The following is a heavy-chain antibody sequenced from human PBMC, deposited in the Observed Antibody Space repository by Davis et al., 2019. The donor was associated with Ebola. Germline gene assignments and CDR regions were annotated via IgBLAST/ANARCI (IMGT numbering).Heavy chain of an antibody. Sequence: PGGSLRLSCAGSGFSFNTYTMNWVRQAPGKGLEWVSSISSGSNNIFYSDLVKGRFTISRDNAKNSLYLQMSSLRPEDTALYYCARGWDLDHWGQGTVVTVSS. CDR1: GFSFNTYT. V-gene: IGHV3-21*04. D-gene: IGHD1-26*01. J-gene: IGHJ4*02. CDR2: ISSGSNNI. CDR3: ARGWDLDH.